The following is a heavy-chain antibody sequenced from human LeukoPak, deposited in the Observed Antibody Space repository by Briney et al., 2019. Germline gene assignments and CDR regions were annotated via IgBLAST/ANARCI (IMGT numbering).Heavy chain of an antibody. D-gene: IGHD3-22*01. CDR2: INPSGGST. Sequence: ASVKVSCKASGYTFTSYYMHWVRQAPGQGLEWMGIINPSGGSTSYAQKFQGRVTMTRDTSTSTVYMELSSLRSEDTAVYYCARDTLYYYDSSGYLANWFDPWGQGTLVTVSS. V-gene: IGHV1-46*01. CDR1: GYTFTSYY. CDR3: ARDTLYYYDSSGYLANWFDP. J-gene: IGHJ5*02.